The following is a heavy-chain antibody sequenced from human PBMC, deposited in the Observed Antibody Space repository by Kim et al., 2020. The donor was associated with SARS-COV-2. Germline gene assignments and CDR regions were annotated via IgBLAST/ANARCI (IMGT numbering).Heavy chain of an antibody. J-gene: IGHJ3*02. CDR1: GFTFSVSA. CDR3: TNGRDNAFDI. Sequence: GGSLRLSCAASGFTFSVSAMHWVRQAPGQGLEWVGLISGKARGFATAYAVSVKGRFTISRDDSTNTAYLQMNSVKTEDTAVYYCTNGRDNAFDIWGLGTMVTVSS. D-gene: IGHD1-1*01. CDR2: ISGKARGFAT. V-gene: IGHV3-73*01.